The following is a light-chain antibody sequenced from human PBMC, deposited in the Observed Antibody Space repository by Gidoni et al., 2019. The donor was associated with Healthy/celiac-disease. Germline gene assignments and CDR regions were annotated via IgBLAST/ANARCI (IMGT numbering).Light chain of an antibody. J-gene: IGKJ4*01. V-gene: IGKV1-39*01. CDR3: QQSYATPVT. CDR1: QIITSY. Sequence: DIQMTQSPSSLSASVGDRVTITCRASQIITSYLNWYQQKPGKAPTLLIYAASTVQSGVPSRFSGSGSGTDFTLSISSLQPEDFAAYYCQQSYATPVTFGGGTKV. CDR2: AAS.